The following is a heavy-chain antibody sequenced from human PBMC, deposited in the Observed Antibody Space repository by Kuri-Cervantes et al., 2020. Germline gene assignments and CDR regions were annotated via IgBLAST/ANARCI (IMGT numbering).Heavy chain of an antibody. V-gene: IGHV3-7*01. CDR2: TKQDGSET. D-gene: IGHD3-3*01. Sequence: GGSLRLSCTASRFIFFDHDMKWVRQAPGRGLEWVASTKQDGSETHYVDSVKGRFIVSRDNTKNSLYLQMDSLRVEDTAVYYCVSPAIWGQGTRVTVSS. CDR3: VSPAI. CDR1: RFIFFDHD. J-gene: IGHJ4*02.